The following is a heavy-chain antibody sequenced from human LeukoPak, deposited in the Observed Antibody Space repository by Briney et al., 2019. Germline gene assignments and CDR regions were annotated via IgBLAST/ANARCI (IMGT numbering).Heavy chain of an antibody. D-gene: IGHD2-2*02. CDR3: ARGRLLYCSSTSCYTGIAARPGKYFDY. J-gene: IGHJ4*02. CDR1: GGSFSGYY. V-gene: IGHV4-34*01. Sequence: SETLSLTCAVYGGSFSGYYWSRIRQPPGKGLEWIGEINHSGSTNYNPSLKSRVTISVGTPKNQFSLKLSSVTAADTAVYYCARGRLLYCSSTSCYTGIAARPGKYFDYWGQGTLVTVSS. CDR2: INHSGST.